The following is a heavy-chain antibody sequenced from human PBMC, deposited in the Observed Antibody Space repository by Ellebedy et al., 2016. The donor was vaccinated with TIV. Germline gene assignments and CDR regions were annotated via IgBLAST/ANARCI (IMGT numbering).Heavy chain of an antibody. D-gene: IGHD4-17*01. Sequence: GESLKISCAASGFTFSSYWMHWVRQAPGKGLVWVSRINSDGSSTSYADSVKGRFTISRDNAKNTLYLQMNSLRAEDTAVYYCARVGDDYGEDYWGQGTLVTVSS. J-gene: IGHJ4*02. CDR2: INSDGSST. CDR1: GFTFSSYW. CDR3: ARVGDDYGEDY. V-gene: IGHV3-74*01.